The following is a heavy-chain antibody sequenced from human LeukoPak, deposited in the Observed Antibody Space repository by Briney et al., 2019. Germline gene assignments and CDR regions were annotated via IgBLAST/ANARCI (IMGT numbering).Heavy chain of an antibody. D-gene: IGHD3-10*01. CDR3: ARGELWFGELPKSLDY. CDR2: IIPIFGTA. Sequence: GASVKVSCKASGGTFSSYAISWVRQAPGQGLEWMGGIIPIFGTANYAQKFQGRVTITADESTSTAYMELSSLRSEDTAVYYCARGELWFGELPKSLDYWGQGTLVTASS. V-gene: IGHV1-69*13. CDR1: GGTFSSYA. J-gene: IGHJ4*02.